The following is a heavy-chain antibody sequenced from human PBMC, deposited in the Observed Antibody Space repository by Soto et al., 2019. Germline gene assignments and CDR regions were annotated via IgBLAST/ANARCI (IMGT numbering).Heavy chain of an antibody. J-gene: IGHJ6*03. CDR3: ATARFPPEGAMAADDVYYYMDV. CDR1: GYTFTSYD. V-gene: IGHV1-8*01. D-gene: IGHD6-13*01. CDR2: MNPNSGNT. Sequence: ASVKVSCKASGYTFTSYDINWVRQATGQGLEWMGWMNPNSGNTGYAQKFQGRVTMTRNTSISTAYMELSSLRSEDTAVYYCATARFPPEGAMAADDVYYYMDVWGKGTTVTVSS.